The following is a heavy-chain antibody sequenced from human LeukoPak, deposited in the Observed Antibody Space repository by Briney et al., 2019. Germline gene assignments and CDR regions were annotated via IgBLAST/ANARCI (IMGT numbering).Heavy chain of an antibody. V-gene: IGHV4-4*07. D-gene: IGHD3-22*01. Sequence: PSKTLSLTCTVSGGSISSYYWSWIRQPAGKGLEWIGRIYTSGSTNYNPSLKSRVTMSVDTSKNQFSLKLSSVTAADTAVYYCAGEEGGYYDSSGYYLYVYWGQGTLVTVSS. J-gene: IGHJ4*02. CDR2: IYTSGST. CDR1: GGSISSYY. CDR3: AGEEGGYYDSSGYYLYVY.